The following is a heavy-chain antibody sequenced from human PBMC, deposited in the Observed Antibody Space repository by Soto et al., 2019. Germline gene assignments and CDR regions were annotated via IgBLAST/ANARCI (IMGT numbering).Heavy chain of an antibody. J-gene: IGHJ5*02. V-gene: IGHV1-3*05. CDR3: ARGGGWYVWFDP. Sequence: QVQLVQSGAEEKKPGASVKVSCKASGYTFTSYARPWVRQAPGQRLEWMGWINAGNGNTKYSQKFQGRVTITRDTSASTAYMELSSLRSEDTAVYYCARGGGWYVWFDPWGQGTLVTVSS. CDR2: INAGNGNT. D-gene: IGHD6-19*01. CDR1: GYTFTSYA.